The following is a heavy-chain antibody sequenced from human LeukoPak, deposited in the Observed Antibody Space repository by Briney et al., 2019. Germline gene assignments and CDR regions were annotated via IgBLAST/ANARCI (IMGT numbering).Heavy chain of an antibody. J-gene: IGHJ4*02. CDR3: AREDGYCSGGNCYSYFDS. CDR1: GFTFSSYS. Sequence: GGSLRLSCAASGFTFSSYSMNWVRQAPGKGLEWVSSISSSSSYIYYTDSVKGRFTISRDNTRNSLFLQMYSLRAEDTAVYFCAREDGYCSGGNCYSYFDSWGQGTLVTVSS. V-gene: IGHV3-21*01. D-gene: IGHD2-15*01. CDR2: ISSSSSYI.